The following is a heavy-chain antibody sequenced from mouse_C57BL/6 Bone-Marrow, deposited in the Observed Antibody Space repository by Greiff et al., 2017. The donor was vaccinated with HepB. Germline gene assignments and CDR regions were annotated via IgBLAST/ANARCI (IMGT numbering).Heavy chain of an antibody. D-gene: IGHD1-1*01. CDR3: ARDAAPLYGSSPSWFAY. J-gene: IGHJ3*01. V-gene: IGHV7-1*01. CDR1: GFTFSDFY. CDR2: SRNKANDYTT. Sequence: EVHLVESGGGLVQSGRSLRLSCATSGFTFSDFYMEWVRQAPGKGLEWIAASRNKANDYTTEYSASVKGRFIVSRDTSQSILYLQMNALRAEDTAIYYCARDAAPLYGSSPSWFAYWGQGTLVTVSA.